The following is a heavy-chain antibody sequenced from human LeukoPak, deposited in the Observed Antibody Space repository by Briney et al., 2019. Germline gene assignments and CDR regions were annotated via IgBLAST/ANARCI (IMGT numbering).Heavy chain of an antibody. J-gene: IGHJ4*02. Sequence: GGSLRLSCVASGFSFSSYPMNWVRQAPGKGLEWVSHINSDTNITPYTASVSGRFTISRDNANNSLYLHVNSLRDEDTAVYYCARAGPRRDGYNSDYWGQGTLVTVSS. D-gene: IGHD5-24*01. CDR2: INSDTNIT. V-gene: IGHV3-48*02. CDR1: GFSFSSYP. CDR3: ARAGPRRDGYNSDY.